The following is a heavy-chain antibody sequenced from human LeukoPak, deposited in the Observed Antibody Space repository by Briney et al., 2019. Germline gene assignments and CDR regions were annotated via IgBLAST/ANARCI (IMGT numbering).Heavy chain of an antibody. CDR3: AKATGSDSGWHFDY. D-gene: IGHD5-12*01. CDR2: TSGSRGTT. V-gene: IGHV3-48*04. CDR1: GFTLSIFS. J-gene: IGHJ4*02. Sequence: GGSLRLSCSASGFTLSIFSINWVRQSPGKGLEWVSYTSGSRGTTYYADSVKGRFTIARDNAKNSLYLQMNSLRAEDTAVYYCAKATGSDSGWHFDYWGQGALVTVSS.